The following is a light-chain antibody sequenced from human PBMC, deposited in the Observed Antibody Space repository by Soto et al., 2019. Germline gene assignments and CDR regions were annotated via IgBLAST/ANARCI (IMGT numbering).Light chain of an antibody. J-gene: IGKJ1*01. V-gene: IGKV1-12*01. CDR3: EQTNSFPRT. CDR1: QGISNW. Sequence: DIQMTQSPSFVSASIGDRVTITCRASQGISNWLVWYQQKPGRAPKLLVHTTSNLERGVPSRFSASGYGTDFTLTISSLQPEDFATYYCEQTNSFPRTFGQGTKVEI. CDR2: TTS.